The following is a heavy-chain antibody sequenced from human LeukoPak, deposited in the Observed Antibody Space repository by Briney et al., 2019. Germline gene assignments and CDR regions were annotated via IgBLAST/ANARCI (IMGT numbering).Heavy chain of an antibody. Sequence: SETLSLTCTVSGGSINSYYWGWIRQPPGKRLEWIGYIYYSGSTKYNPSTKSRVTISLDTSKKQFSLNLRSVTAADTAVYYCARGTTKGYYYDTSGYCVKWGQGTLVTVSS. J-gene: IGHJ4*02. V-gene: IGHV4-59*01. CDR2: IYYSGST. CDR1: GGSINSYY. CDR3: ARGTTKGYYYDTSGYCVK. D-gene: IGHD3-22*01.